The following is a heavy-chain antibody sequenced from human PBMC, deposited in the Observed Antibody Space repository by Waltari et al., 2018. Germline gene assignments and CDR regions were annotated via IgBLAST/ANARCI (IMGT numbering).Heavy chain of an antibody. V-gene: IGHV3-7*01. CDR2: IKQDGSEK. CDR3: ARVPHYCGGDCAFDY. Sequence: EVQLVESGGGLVQPGGSLRLSCAASGFTFSSYWMSWVSQAPGKGLEWVANIKQDGSEKYYVDSVKGRFTISRDNAKNSLYLQMNSLRAEDTAVYYCARVPHYCGGDCAFDYWGQGTLVTVSS. J-gene: IGHJ4*02. D-gene: IGHD2-21*01. CDR1: GFTFSSYW.